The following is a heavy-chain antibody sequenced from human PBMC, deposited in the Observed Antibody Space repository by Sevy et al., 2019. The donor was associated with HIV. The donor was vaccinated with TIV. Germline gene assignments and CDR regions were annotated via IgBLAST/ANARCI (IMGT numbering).Heavy chain of an antibody. CDR3: ARDRATSATGTLFDY. D-gene: IGHD3-9*01. CDR2: LSDSGVNT. J-gene: IGHJ4*02. CDR1: GFTSSSYA. Sequence: GGSLRLSCAASGFTSSSYAMSWVRQPPGRGLEWVSTLSDSGVNTYYADSVKGRFTISRDNSKNILYLQMNSLRAEDTAVYYCARDRATSATGTLFDYWGQGTLVTVSS. V-gene: IGHV3-23*01.